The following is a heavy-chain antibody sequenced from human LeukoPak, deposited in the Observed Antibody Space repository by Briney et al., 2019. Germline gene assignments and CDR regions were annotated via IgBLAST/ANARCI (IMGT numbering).Heavy chain of an antibody. CDR3: ARESFLEWLLSANWFDP. Sequence: GGSLRLSCAASGFTFSSYSINWVRQAPGKGLEWVSYISSSSSTIYYADSVKGRFTISRDNAKNSLYLQMNSLRAEDTAVYYCARESFLEWLLSANWFDPWGQGTLVTVSS. J-gene: IGHJ5*02. CDR1: GFTFSSYS. CDR2: ISSSSSTI. D-gene: IGHD3-3*01. V-gene: IGHV3-48*01.